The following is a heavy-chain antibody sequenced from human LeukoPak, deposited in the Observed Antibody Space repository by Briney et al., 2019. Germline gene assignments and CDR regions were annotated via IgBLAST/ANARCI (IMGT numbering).Heavy chain of an antibody. CDR2: INHSGST. J-gene: IGHJ5*02. D-gene: IGHD3-10*01. V-gene: IGHV4-34*01. CDR3: ARDSGTTGEVKFDP. CDR1: GGSFSGYY. Sequence: SETLSLTCAVYGGSFSGYYWSWIRQPPGKWLEWIGEINHSGSTNYNPSLKSRVTISVDTSKNQFSLKLSSVTAAGTAVYYCARDSGTTGEVKFDPWGQGTLVTVSS.